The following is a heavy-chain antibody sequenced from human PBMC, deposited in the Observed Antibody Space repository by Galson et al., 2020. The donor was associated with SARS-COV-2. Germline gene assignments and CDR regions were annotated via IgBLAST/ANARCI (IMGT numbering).Heavy chain of an antibody. J-gene: IGHJ4*02. CDR2: IYYSGTT. Sequence: SETLSLTCTVAGGSISSGDYYWSWIRQPPGKGLEWIAYIYYSGTTYYNPSLKSRVIISVDTSKNRFSLGLGSVTAADTAVYYCARVKGYNWNDWYFDSWGQGTLVTVSS. CDR3: ARVKGYNWNDWYFDS. CDR1: GGSISSGDYY. V-gene: IGHV4-30-4*01. D-gene: IGHD1-20*01.